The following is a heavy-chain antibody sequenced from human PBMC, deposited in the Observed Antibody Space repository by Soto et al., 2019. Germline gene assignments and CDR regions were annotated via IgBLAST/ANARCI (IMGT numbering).Heavy chain of an antibody. V-gene: IGHV1-3*01. CDR2: INAGNGNT. CDR1: GYTFTSYA. D-gene: IGHD6-6*01. Sequence: GASVKVSCKASGYTFTSYAMHWVRQAPGQRREWMGWINAGNGNTKYSQKFQGRVNITRDTYASTAYMELSSLRSEDTAVYYCARSYSSSSDFDYWGQGTLGTVSS. J-gene: IGHJ4*02. CDR3: ARSYSSSSDFDY.